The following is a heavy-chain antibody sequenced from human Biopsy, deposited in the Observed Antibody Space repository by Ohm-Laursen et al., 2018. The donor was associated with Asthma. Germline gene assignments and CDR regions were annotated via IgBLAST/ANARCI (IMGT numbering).Heavy chain of an antibody. Sequence: SLRLSCAASGFTFGTYAMHWVRQATGKGLERVAVMSYEGSTEYYPDSVKGRFTISRENSKNTVYLQMNSLRVADTAVYYCARGYSLGGDFHYWGQGILVTISS. D-gene: IGHD5-18*01. CDR3: ARGYSLGGDFHY. J-gene: IGHJ4*02. CDR2: MSYEGSTE. CDR1: GFTFGTYA. V-gene: IGHV3-30-3*01.